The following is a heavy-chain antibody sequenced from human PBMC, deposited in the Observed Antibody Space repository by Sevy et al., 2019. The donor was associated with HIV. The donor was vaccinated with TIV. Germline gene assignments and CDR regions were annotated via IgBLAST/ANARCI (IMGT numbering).Heavy chain of an antibody. CDR3: ARDSGYSIWYCPGAT. J-gene: IGHJ5*02. Sequence: GGSLSLSCAASGFTFSTYAMHWVRQAPGKGLEWVALISYSGSHEYYAASVKGRFTISRDNSRNTLYLQMNNLRAEDTAVYHCARDSGYSIWYCPGATWGQGTLVTVSS. D-gene: IGHD6-13*01. CDR2: ISYSGSHE. V-gene: IGHV3-30-3*01. CDR1: GFTFSTYA.